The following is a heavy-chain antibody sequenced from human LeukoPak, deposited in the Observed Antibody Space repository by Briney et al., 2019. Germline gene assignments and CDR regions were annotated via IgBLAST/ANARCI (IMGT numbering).Heavy chain of an antibody. D-gene: IGHD6-13*01. V-gene: IGHV3-74*01. CDR3: ARRQYRSSWYYFDY. J-gene: IGHJ4*02. CDR2: INSDGSTT. CDR1: GFSLSSYW. Sequence: GGSLRLSCAASGFSLSSYWMHWVRHAPGKGLVWVSRINSDGSTTNYADSVKGRFTISRDNAKSTLYLQMNSLRAEDTAVYYCARRQYRSSWYYFDYWGQGTLVTVSS.